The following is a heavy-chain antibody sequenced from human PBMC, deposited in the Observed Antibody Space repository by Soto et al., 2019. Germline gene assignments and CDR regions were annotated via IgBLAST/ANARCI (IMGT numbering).Heavy chain of an antibody. CDR1: GGSLIDGQTY. CDR3: ARDAPGVAPY. Sequence: PSETLSLTCTVSGGSLIDGQTYLNWIRQHPERGLEWMGYINYRGTTNYSPALKSRILISIDTSKNQFSLRLTSVTAADTAVYYCARDAPGVAPYWRQGTLVTVSS. V-gene: IGHV4-31*03. J-gene: IGHJ4*02. CDR2: INYRGTT. D-gene: IGHD2-15*01.